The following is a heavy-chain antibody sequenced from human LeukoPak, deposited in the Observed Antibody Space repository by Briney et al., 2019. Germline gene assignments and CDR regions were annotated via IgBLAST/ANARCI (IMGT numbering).Heavy chain of an antibody. D-gene: IGHD5-24*01. J-gene: IGHJ4*02. CDR2: ISFDGSNQ. CDR1: GFTYRTFA. Sequence: HPGGSLRLSCAASGFTYRTFAMHWVRQAPGKGLEWVASISFDGSNQYAADSVKGRFTIPRDNSKNTLYLQMNNLRTEDTAVYYCATQAEGYNSYFDYWGQGTLVTVSS. CDR3: ATQAEGYNSYFDY. V-gene: IGHV3-30*04.